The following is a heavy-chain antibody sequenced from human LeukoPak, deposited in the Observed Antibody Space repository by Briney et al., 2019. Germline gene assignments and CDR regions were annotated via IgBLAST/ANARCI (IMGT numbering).Heavy chain of an antibody. J-gene: IGHJ4*02. CDR2: IYYSGST. CDR3: AAGGLRFLEWLPPVDY. V-gene: IGHV4-59*01. Sequence: SETLSLTCTVSGGSISSYYWSWIRQPPGKGLEWIGYIYYSGSTNYNPSLKSRVTISVDTSKNQFSLKLSSVTAADTAVYYCAAGGLRFLEWLPPVDYWGQGTLVTVSS. D-gene: IGHD3-3*01. CDR1: GGSISSYY.